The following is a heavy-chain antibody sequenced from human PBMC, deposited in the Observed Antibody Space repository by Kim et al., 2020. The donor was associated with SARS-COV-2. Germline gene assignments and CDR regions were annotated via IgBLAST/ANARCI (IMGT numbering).Heavy chain of an antibody. J-gene: IGHJ3*02. CDR3: ARGGPMAYYYDSSYDAFDI. CDR1: GYTFTGYY. Sequence: ASVKVSCKASGYTFTGYYMHWVRQAPGQGLEWMGWINPNSGGTNYAQKFQGGVTMTRATSISTAYMELSRLRSDDTAVYYCARGGPMAYYYDSSYDAFDIWGQGTMVTVSS. D-gene: IGHD3-22*01. V-gene: IGHV1-2*02. CDR2: INPNSGGT.